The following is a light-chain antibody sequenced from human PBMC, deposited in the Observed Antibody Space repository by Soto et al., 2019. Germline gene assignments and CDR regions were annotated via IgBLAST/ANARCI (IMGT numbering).Light chain of an antibody. CDR3: QQRSNWPLT. CDR2: DAS. V-gene: IGKV3-11*01. J-gene: IGKJ4*01. Sequence: EIVLTQSPATLSLSPGERATLSCRASQSVSSYLAWYQQKPGQAPRLLIYDASNRATGIPARFSGSGSGTDFTLTISSLEPGDFAVYYCQQRSNWPLTFGGGTRWIS. CDR1: QSVSSY.